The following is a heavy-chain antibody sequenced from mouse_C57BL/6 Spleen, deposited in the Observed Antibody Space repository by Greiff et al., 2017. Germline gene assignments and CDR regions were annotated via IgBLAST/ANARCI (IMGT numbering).Heavy chain of an antibody. V-gene: IGHV14-2*01. D-gene: IGHD2-2*01. CDR1: GFNINDYY. CDR2: IDPEDGET. J-gene: IGHJ4*01. Sequence: VQLQQSGAELVKPGASVKLSCTASGFNINDYYMHWVKQRTEQGLEWIGRIDPEDGETKYAPKFQGKATITADTSSNTAYLQLSSLTSEDTAVYYCARAGAMVTTERGKNYAMDYWGQGTSVTVSS. CDR3: ARAGAMVTTERGKNYAMDY.